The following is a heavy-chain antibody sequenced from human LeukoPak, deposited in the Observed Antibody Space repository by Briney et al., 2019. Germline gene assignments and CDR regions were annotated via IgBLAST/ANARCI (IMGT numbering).Heavy chain of an antibody. Sequence: GGSLRLSCAASGFSFSTYWMNWVRQPPGKGLEWVANIMRDGREKYYVDSVKGRFTISRDNAKNSLYLQMNSLRAEDTAVYYCARDPSRGYSYGYADYWGQGSLVIVSS. D-gene: IGHD5-18*01. CDR2: IMRDGREK. J-gene: IGHJ4*02. CDR1: GFSFSTYW. V-gene: IGHV3-7*01. CDR3: ARDPSRGYSYGYADY.